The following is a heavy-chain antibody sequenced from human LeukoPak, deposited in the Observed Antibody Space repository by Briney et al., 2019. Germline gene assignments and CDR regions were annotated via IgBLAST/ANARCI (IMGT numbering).Heavy chain of an antibody. V-gene: IGHV1-8*01. CDR1: GDTFSNYG. J-gene: IGHJ3*02. Sequence: ASVKVSCKASGDTFSNYGLSWVRQAPGQGLEWMGWMNPNSGNTGYAQKFQGRVTMTRNTSISTAYMELSSLRSEDTAVYYCATHSDTDAFDIWGQGTMVTVSS. CDR3: ATHSDTDAFDI. CDR2: MNPNSGNT. D-gene: IGHD2-15*01.